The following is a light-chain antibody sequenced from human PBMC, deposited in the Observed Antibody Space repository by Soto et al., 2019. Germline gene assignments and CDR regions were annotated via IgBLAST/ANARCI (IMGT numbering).Light chain of an antibody. Sequence: QSALTQPASVSGSPGQSITISCTGTSSDVGGYNYVSWYQQHPGKAPKLMIYDVSNRPSGVSNRFSGSKSGNTASLTISALQAEDEADYYCSSYTSSSTLEFGGGTEVTVL. CDR2: DVS. V-gene: IGLV2-14*01. CDR1: SSDVGGYNY. CDR3: SSYTSSSTLE. J-gene: IGLJ2*01.